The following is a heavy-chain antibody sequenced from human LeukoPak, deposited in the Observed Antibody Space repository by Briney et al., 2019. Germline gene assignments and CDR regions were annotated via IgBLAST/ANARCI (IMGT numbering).Heavy chain of an antibody. V-gene: IGHV3-23*01. CDR2: ISGSGGST. J-gene: IGHJ6*03. CDR3: ARDNEMRSSSWYRRYYYYYYYMDV. D-gene: IGHD6-13*01. Sequence: PGGSLRLSCAASGFTFSSYAMSWVRQAPGKGLEWVSAISGSGGSTYYADSVKGRFTISRDNSKNTLYLQINSLRAEDTAVYYCARDNEMRSSSWYRRYYYYYYYMDVWGKGTTVTVSS. CDR1: GFTFSSYA.